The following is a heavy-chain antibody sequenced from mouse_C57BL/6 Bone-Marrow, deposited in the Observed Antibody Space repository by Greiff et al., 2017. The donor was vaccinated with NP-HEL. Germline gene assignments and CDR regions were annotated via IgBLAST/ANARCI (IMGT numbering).Heavy chain of an antibody. J-gene: IGHJ2*01. CDR1: GFNIKDDY. V-gene: IGHV14-4*01. CDR2: IDPENGDT. Sequence: VHVKQSGAELVRPGASVKLSCTASGFNIKDDYMHWVKQRPEQGLEWIGWIDPENGDTEYASKFQGKATITADTSSNTAYLQLSSLTSEDTAVYYCTTWRGYWGQGTTLTVSS. CDR3: TTWRGY.